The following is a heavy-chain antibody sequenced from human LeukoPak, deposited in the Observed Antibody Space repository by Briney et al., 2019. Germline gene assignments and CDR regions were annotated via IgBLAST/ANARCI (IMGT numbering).Heavy chain of an antibody. CDR3: ARGSLTMIRGAIALPPPYYHYYLDV. V-gene: IGHV1-8*02. CDR2: MNPNSANT. CDR1: GYTFTSYG. D-gene: IGHD3-10*01. J-gene: IGHJ6*03. Sequence: ASVKVSCKASGYTFTSYGISWVRQAPGQGLEWMGWMNPNSANTGFAQKFLGRLTLTRDISSGTAYMELSGLRSDDSAVYYCARGSLTMIRGAIALPPPYYHYYLDVWGKGTTVTVSS.